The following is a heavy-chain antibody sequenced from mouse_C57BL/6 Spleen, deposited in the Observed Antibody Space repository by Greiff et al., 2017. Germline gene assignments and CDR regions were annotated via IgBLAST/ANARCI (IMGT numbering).Heavy chain of an antibody. CDR2: IRLKSDNYAT. CDR1: GFTFSNYW. V-gene: IGHV6-3*01. D-gene: IGHD1-1*01. CDR3: TRIPTVVRYFDV. Sequence: EVKLEESGGGLVQPGGSMKLSCVASGFTFSNYWMNWVRQSPEKGLEWVAQIRLKSDNYATHYAESVKGRFTISRDDSKSSVYLQMNNLRAEDTGIYYCTRIPTVVRYFDVWGTGTTVTVSS. J-gene: IGHJ1*03.